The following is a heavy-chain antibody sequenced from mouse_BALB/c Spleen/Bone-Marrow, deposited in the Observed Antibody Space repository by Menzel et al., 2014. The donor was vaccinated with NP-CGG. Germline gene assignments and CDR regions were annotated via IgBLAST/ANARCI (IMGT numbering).Heavy chain of an antibody. J-gene: IGHJ3*01. V-gene: IGHV1S137*01. Sequence: VQGVESGAELVRPGVSVKISCKGSGYTFTDYAMHWVKQSHAKSLEWIGVISTYYGDASYNQKFKGKATTTVDKSSSTAYMELARLTSEDSAIYYCARDYDYGFAYWGQGTLVTVSA. CDR1: GYTFTDYA. CDR2: ISTYYGDA. D-gene: IGHD2-4*01. CDR3: ARDYDYGFAY.